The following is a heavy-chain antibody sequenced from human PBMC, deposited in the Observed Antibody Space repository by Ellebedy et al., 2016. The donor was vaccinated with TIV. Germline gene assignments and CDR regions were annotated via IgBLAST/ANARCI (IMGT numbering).Heavy chain of an antibody. D-gene: IGHD5-24*01. CDR1: GFTFSSHD. CDR2: ITSAGDT. Sequence: GESLKISCAASGFTFSSHDMHWVRQPTGKVLEWVSGITSAGDTYYLGSVKGRFIISRDSAKNSLYLQMNSLRAEDTAVYYCARATSGFDNWGQGALATVSS. CDR3: ARATSGFDN. V-gene: IGHV3-13*01. J-gene: IGHJ4*02.